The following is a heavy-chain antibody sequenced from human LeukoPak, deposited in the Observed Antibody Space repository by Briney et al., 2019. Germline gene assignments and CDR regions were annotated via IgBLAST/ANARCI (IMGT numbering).Heavy chain of an antibody. V-gene: IGHV4-61*09. CDR1: GGSISSGSYY. D-gene: IGHD3-10*01. CDR2: VYTSGST. J-gene: IGHJ4*02. Sequence: PSQTLSLTCSVSGGSISSGSYYWPWIRQPAGKGLEWIGNVYTSGSTNDNPSLKSPATISVDTSKNQFSLKLHSVTAADTAVYYCARAGGSVTDYNVIDNWGQGTLVTVSS. CDR3: ARAGGSVTDYNVIDN.